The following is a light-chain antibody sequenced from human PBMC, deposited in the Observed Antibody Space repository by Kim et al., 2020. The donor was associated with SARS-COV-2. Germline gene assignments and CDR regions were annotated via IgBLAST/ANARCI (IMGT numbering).Light chain of an antibody. CDR2: YDS. CDR3: QVWDSSSDHRV. Sequence: AQEKTARITCGGNNMGSKSVNWYQQKPGQAPVLVIYYDSDRPSGIPERFSGSNSGNTATLTISRVEAGDEADYYCQVWDSSSDHRVFGGGTKLTVL. CDR1: NMGSKS. V-gene: IGLV3-21*04. J-gene: IGLJ3*02.